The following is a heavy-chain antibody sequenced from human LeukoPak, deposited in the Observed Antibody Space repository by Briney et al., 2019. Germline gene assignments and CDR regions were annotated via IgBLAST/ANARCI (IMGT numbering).Heavy chain of an antibody. Sequence: PGGSLRLSYAASGFTFSSYEMNWVRQAPGKGLEWVSYISSSGSTIYYADSVKGRFTISRDNAKNSLYLQMNSLRAEDTAVYYCARDGAGCYHMWGQGTLVTVSS. CDR2: ISSSGSTI. CDR1: GFTFSSYE. D-gene: IGHD4/OR15-4a*01. V-gene: IGHV3-48*03. J-gene: IGHJ4*02. CDR3: ARDGAGCYHM.